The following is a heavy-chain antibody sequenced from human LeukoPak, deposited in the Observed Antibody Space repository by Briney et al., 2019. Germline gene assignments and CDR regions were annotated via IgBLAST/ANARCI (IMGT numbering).Heavy chain of an antibody. CDR1: GFTFSSYA. Sequence: GGSLRLSCAASGFTFSSYAMHWVRQAPGKGLEWVAVISYDGSNKYYAASVKGRFTISRDNSKNTLYLQMNSLRAEDTAVYYCAKEGGTMVRGVIRRVYYFDYWGQGTLVTVSS. D-gene: IGHD3-10*01. CDR2: ISYDGSNK. J-gene: IGHJ4*02. CDR3: AKEGGTMVRGVIRRVYYFDY. V-gene: IGHV3-30*04.